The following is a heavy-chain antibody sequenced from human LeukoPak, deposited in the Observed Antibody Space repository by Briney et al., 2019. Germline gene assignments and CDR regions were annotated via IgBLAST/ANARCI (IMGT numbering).Heavy chain of an antibody. Sequence: GESLKISCKGSGYTFTNYWIGWVRQMPGKGLEWMGIIYPSDPDTRYTLSFQGQVTISADKSINTAYLQWSSLKASDTAMYYCARPGRYDAFDIWGQGTVVTVSS. V-gene: IGHV5-51*01. CDR3: ARPGRYDAFDI. CDR1: GYTFTNYW. D-gene: IGHD3-10*01. J-gene: IGHJ3*02. CDR2: IYPSDPDT.